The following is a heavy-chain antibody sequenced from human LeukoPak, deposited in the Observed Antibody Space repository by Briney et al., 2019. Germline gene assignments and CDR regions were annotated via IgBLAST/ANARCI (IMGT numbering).Heavy chain of an antibody. J-gene: IGHJ5*02. CDR1: GFTLSDYY. Sequence: GGSLRLSCAAFGFTLSDYYMSCIRQAPGKGLEWVSYISSSSSYTNYADSVKGRFTISRDNAKNSLYLQMNSLRAEDTAVYYCARVHSSGWYWFDPWGQGTLVTVSS. D-gene: IGHD6-19*01. V-gene: IGHV3-11*05. CDR3: ARVHSSGWYWFDP. CDR2: ISSSSSYT.